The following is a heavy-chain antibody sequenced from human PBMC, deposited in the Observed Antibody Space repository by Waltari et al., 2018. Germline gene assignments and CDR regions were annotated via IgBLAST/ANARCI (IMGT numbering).Heavy chain of an antibody. D-gene: IGHD1-26*01. Sequence: QVQLVESGGGLVKPGGSLRLSCAASGFTFSDYYMSWIRQAPGKGLEWVSYSSSSGSTRYYADSGKGRFTISRDNAKNARYLQMNSLRAEDTAVYYCARAFGLLNAFDIWGQGTMVTVSS. CDR3: ARAFGLLNAFDI. CDR2: SSSSGSTR. CDR1: GFTFSDYY. V-gene: IGHV3-11*01. J-gene: IGHJ3*02.